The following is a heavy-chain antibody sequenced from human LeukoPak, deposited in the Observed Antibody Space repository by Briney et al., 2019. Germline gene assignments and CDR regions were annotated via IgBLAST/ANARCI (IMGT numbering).Heavy chain of an antibody. Sequence: GGSLRLSCAPSGFTFSSYGMHSVRQAPGKGLEWVAHIWYDGSNKYYEDSVKGRFTISRDNSKNTLYLQMNSLRAEDTAVYYCARDRAAGTKGVFWFDPWGQGTLVTVSS. CDR1: GFTFSSYG. CDR2: IWYDGSNK. CDR3: ARDRAAGTKGVFWFDP. V-gene: IGHV3-33*01. J-gene: IGHJ5*02. D-gene: IGHD6-13*01.